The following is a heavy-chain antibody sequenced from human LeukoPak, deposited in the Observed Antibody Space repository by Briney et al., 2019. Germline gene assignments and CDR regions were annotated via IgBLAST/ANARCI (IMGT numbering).Heavy chain of an antibody. J-gene: IGHJ6*02. D-gene: IGHD3-16*02. CDR1: GFTFSSYG. CDR2: ISYDGSNK. CDR3: AKDLTLRWALLRTRYYGMDV. Sequence: GRSLRLSCAASGFTFSSYGIHWVRQAPGKGLEWVAVISYDGSNKYYADSVKGRFTISRDNSKNTLYLQMNSLRAEDTAVYYCAKDLTLRWALLRTRYYGMDVWGQGTTVTVSS. V-gene: IGHV3-30*18.